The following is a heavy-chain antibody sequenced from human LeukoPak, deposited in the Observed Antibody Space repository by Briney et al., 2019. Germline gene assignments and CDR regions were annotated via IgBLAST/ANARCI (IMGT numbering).Heavy chain of an antibody. CDR2: ISSSSSYI. CDR3: ARETRTYSGSYSAFDI. CDR1: GFTFSSYS. Sequence: PGGSLRLSCAASGFTFSSYSMNWVHQAPGKGLEWVSSISSSSSYIYYADSVKGRFTISRDNAKNSLYLQMNSLRAEDTAVYYCARETRTYSGSYSAFDIWGQGTMVTVSS. V-gene: IGHV3-21*01. D-gene: IGHD1-26*01. J-gene: IGHJ3*02.